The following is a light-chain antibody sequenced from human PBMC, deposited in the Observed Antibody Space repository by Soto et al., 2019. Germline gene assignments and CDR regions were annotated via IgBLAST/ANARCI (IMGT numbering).Light chain of an antibody. J-gene: IGKJ4*01. Sequence: IQMTQSPSTLSASFCYRVTITCRASQAIDSWLAWYQQKPGEAPKLLIFTGSLLHSGVPSRFSGSGSGTDFTLTISCLQSEDFATYYCQQYYSFPLTFGGGTKVDIK. CDR3: QQYYSFPLT. CDR2: TGS. CDR1: QAIDSW. V-gene: IGKV1-8*01.